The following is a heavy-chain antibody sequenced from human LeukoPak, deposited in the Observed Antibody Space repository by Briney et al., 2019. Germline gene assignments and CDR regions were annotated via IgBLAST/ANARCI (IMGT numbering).Heavy chain of an antibody. CDR1: GFTFSSYW. J-gene: IGHJ4*02. D-gene: IGHD2-15*01. CDR2: IKQDGSEK. Sequence: AGGSLRLSCAASGFTFSSYWMSWVRQAPGKGLEWVANIKQDGSEKYYVDSVKGRFTISRDNAKNSLYLQMNSLRAEDTAVYYCGRVSESLVNGGVSWSFDNWGQGTLGTVSS. V-gene: IGHV3-7*03. CDR3: GRVSESLVNGGVSWSFDN.